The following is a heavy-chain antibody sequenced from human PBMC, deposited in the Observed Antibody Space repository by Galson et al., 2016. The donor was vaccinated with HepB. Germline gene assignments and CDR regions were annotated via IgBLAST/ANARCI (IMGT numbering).Heavy chain of an antibody. J-gene: IGHJ4*02. CDR2: IDPSDSFT. CDR3: ARHGGPHVAFTYNDF. CDR1: GYNFTNYW. V-gene: IGHV5-10-1*01. Sequence: QSGAEVKKPGESLRISCHGSGYNFTNYWVTWVRQLPGKGLEWMGRIDPSDSFTNYNPSFEGHVSISVDRSIGTASLHWSTLKASDTAIYYCARHGGPHVAFTYNDFWGQGTPVTVSS. D-gene: IGHD3-16*01.